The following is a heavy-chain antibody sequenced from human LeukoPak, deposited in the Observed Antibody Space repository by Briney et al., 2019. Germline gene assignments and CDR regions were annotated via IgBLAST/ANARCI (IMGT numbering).Heavy chain of an antibody. J-gene: IGHJ6*03. Sequence: SETLSLTCTVSDDSITIYYWTWIRQPPGKGLEWIGYIDHTGSTNYNPSLNSRVTISRDTSKNHFSLELTSATAADTAVYFCARGRVSSNTWYSTYYYYFYMDVWGKGTTVTVSS. D-gene: IGHD6-13*01. V-gene: IGHV4-59*01. CDR1: DDSITIYY. CDR3: ARGRVSSNTWYSTYYYYFYMDV. CDR2: IDHTGST.